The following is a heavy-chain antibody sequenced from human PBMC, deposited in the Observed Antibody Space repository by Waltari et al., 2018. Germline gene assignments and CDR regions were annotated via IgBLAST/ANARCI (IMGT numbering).Heavy chain of an antibody. CDR3: ARDLGYSSSWSHYYYYGMDV. V-gene: IGHV4-4*02. J-gene: IGHJ6*02. CDR2: IYHSGST. Sequence: QVQLQESGPGLVKPSGTLSLTCAVSGGSISSSNWWRWVRQPPGKGLEWIGEIYHSGSTNYNPSLKSRVTISVDKSKNQFSLKLSSVTAADTAVYYCARDLGYSSSWSHYYYYGMDVWGQGTTVTVSS. D-gene: IGHD6-13*01. CDR1: GGSISSSNW.